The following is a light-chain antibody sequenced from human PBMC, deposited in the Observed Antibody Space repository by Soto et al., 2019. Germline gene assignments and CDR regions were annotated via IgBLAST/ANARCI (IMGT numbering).Light chain of an antibody. CDR2: DDD. CDR1: SSNIGGNS. Sequence: VLTQPPSVSAAPGQRVTISCSGSSSNIGGNSVSWYQQLPGTAPKLLIYDDDKRPSGIPDRFSGSKSGTSATLGITGFHTGDEADYYCGSWDSSLSAYVFGTGTKVTVL. J-gene: IGLJ1*01. CDR3: GSWDSSLSAYV. V-gene: IGLV1-51*01.